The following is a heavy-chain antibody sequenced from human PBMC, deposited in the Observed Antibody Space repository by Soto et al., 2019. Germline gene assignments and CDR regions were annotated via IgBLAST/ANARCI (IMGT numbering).Heavy chain of an antibody. CDR1: GDSIGNFY. D-gene: IGHD2-8*01. J-gene: IGHJ2*01. Sequence: SETLSLTCAISGDSIGNFYWSWIRQPAGKGLESLGRLSASGRTNYSPSLQSRVTMSLDRSKNRFSLRLTSVSAADTAVYFCARGMGRYFDLWGRGTLVNVS. CDR3: ARGMGRYFDL. CDR2: LSASGRT. V-gene: IGHV4-4*07.